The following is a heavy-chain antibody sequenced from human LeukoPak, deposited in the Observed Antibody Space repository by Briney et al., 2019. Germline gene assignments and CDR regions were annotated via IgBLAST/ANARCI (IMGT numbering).Heavy chain of an antibody. CDR2: IYTSGST. CDR3: ARGTVTVDY. J-gene: IGHJ4*02. Sequence: SETLSLTCTVSGYSISSGYYWGWIRQPPGKGLEWIGRIYTSGSTNYNPSLKSRVTMSVDTSKNQFSLKLSSVTAADTAVYYCARGTVTVDYWDQGTLVTVSS. D-gene: IGHD4-17*01. CDR1: GYSISSGYY. V-gene: IGHV4-38-2*02.